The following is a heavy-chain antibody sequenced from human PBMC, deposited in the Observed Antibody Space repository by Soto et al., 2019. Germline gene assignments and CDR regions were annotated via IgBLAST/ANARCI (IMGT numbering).Heavy chain of an antibody. J-gene: IGHJ4*02. CDR1: GFTFSPYN. D-gene: IGHD2-21*01. V-gene: IGHV3-48*02. Sequence: PGGSLRLSCAASGFTFSPYNMNWVRQAPGKGLEWVSYISGRSNTIFYAASVKGRFTISRDNAKNSLYLQMNSLRDEDTAVYYCARAYYGGFELDYWGQGTLVTVSS. CDR2: ISGRSNTI. CDR3: ARAYYGGFELDY.